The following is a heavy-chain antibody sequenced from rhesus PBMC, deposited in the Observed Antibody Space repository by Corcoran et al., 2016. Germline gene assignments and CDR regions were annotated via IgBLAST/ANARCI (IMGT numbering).Heavy chain of an antibody. CDR2: IYGSSGST. CDR1: GGSISSGYD. CDR3: ARGDSSGWYRGWVDY. V-gene: IGHV4-76*01. J-gene: IGHJ4*01. D-gene: IGHD6-31*01. Sequence: QVQLQESGPGVVKPSETLSLTCAVSGGSISSGYDWSWIRQPPGKGLEWIGYIYGSSGSTNYNPSLKNRVSISQDASKNQFSLKLSSVTAADTAVYYFARGDSSGWYRGWVDYWGQGVLVTVSS.